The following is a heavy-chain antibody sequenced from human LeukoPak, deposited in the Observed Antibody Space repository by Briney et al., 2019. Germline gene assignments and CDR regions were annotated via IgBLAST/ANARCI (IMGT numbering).Heavy chain of an antibody. D-gene: IGHD3-9*01. V-gene: IGHV4-4*09. CDR3: ARVGYDVLTGYHRFDP. J-gene: IGHJ5*02. CDR1: GGSISSYY. CDR2: IYTSGST. Sequence: PSETLPLTCTVSGGSISSYYWSWIRQPPGKGLEWIGYIYTSGSTNYNPSLKSRVTVSIDTSKNQVSLKLTSVTAADTAVYYCARVGYDVLTGYHRFDPWGQGTLVTVSS.